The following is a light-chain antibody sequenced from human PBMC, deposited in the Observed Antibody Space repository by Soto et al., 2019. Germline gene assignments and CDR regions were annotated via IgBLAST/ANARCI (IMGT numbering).Light chain of an antibody. Sequence: QSALTQPASVSGSPGQSITISCTGTSSDVGGYNYVSWSQQHPGKAPQLMIYEVSNRTSGVSNRFSGSKSGNTASLTISGLQAEDEADYYCSSYTSSSTYVFGTGTKVTVL. V-gene: IGLV2-14*01. J-gene: IGLJ1*01. CDR2: EVS. CDR3: SSYTSSSTYV. CDR1: SSDVGGYNY.